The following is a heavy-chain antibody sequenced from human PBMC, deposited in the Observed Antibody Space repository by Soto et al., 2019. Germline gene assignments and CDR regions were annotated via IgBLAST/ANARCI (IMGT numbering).Heavy chain of an antibody. J-gene: IGHJ5*02. CDR1: GFSLSTSGVG. Sequence: SGPTLVNPTQTLTLTCTFSGFSLSTSGVGVGWIRQPPGKALEWLALIYWNDDKRYSPSLKSRLTITKDTSKNQVVLTMTNMGPVDTATYYCAHSTPLYYDILTGYSPPNWFDPWGQGTLVTVSS. D-gene: IGHD3-9*01. CDR2: IYWNDDK. V-gene: IGHV2-5*01. CDR3: AHSTPLYYDILTGYSPPNWFDP.